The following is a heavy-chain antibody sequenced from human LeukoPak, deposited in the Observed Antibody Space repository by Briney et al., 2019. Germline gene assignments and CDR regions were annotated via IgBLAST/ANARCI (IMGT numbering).Heavy chain of an antibody. D-gene: IGHD6-13*01. CDR1: GGSISSSTYF. CDR3: AFSKIAAAGGFDY. V-gene: IGHV4-39*07. J-gene: IGHJ4*02. Sequence: SETLSLTCSVSGGSISSSTYFWGWIRQPPGKGLEWIASIHYSGSTYSNPSLKSRVTISVDTSKNQFSLKLSSVTAADTAVYYCAFSKIAAAGGFDYWGQGTLVTVSS. CDR2: IHYSGST.